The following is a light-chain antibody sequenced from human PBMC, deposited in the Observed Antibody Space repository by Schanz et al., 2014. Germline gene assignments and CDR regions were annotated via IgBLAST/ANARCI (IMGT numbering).Light chain of an antibody. CDR2: SSN. Sequence: QSVLTQPPSASGTPGQRVTISCSGSSSNIGSETVHWYQQLPGTAPKLLIYSSNQRPSGVPDRFSGSKSGTSASLAISGLQSEDEADYHCAAWDDSLHGWVFGGGTKLTVL. CDR3: AAWDDSLHGWV. J-gene: IGLJ3*02. V-gene: IGLV1-44*01. CDR1: SSNIGSET.